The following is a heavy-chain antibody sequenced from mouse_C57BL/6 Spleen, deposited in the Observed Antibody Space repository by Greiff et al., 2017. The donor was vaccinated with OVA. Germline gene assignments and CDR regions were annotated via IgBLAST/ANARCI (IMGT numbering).Heavy chain of an antibody. CDR2: ISYSGST. D-gene: IGHD2-12*01. CDR3: AREDLYYRGYFDY. V-gene: IGHV3-1*01. Sequence: DVQLVESGPGMVKPSQSLSLTCTVTGYSITSGYDWHWIRHFPGNKLEWMGYISYSGSTNYHPSLKSRISITHDTSTNLFFLKLNSVTTEDTATYYCAREDLYYRGYFDYWGQGTTLTVSS. CDR1: GYSITSGYD. J-gene: IGHJ2*01.